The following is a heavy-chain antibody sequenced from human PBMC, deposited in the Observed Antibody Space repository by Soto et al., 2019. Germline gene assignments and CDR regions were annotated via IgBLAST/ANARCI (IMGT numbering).Heavy chain of an antibody. V-gene: IGHV4-59*01. CDR1: GGSISSYY. J-gene: IGHJ4*02. Sequence: PSETLSLTCTVSGGSISSYYWSWIRQPPGKGLEWIGYIYYSGSTNYNPSLKSRVTISVDTSKNQFSLKLSSVTAADTAVYYCASSRAYYDSSGYIFYYFDYWGQGTLVTSPQ. CDR2: IYYSGST. D-gene: IGHD3-22*01. CDR3: ASSRAYYDSSGYIFYYFDY.